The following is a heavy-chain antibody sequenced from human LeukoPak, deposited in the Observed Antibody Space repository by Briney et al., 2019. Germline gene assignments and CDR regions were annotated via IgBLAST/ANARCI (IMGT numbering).Heavy chain of an antibody. CDR2: VYHSGNT. CDR3: ARRISGDYGNWLDP. J-gene: IGHJ5*02. D-gene: IGHD4-17*01. Sequence: PSETLSLTCAVYGGSFSGYYWNWIRQPPGKRLEWIGSVYHSGNTNYNPSLGSRVTMSVDTSKNQFSLKLNSVTATDTAVYYCARRISGDYGNWLDPWGQGTLVTVSS. CDR1: GGSFSGYY. V-gene: IGHV4-59*01.